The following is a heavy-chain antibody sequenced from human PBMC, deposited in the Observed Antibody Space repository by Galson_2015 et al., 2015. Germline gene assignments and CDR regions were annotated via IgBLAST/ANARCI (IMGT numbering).Heavy chain of an antibody. J-gene: IGHJ4*02. D-gene: IGHD5-12*01. Sequence: SLRLSCAASGFTFSSYAMHWVRQAPGKGLEWVAVISYDGSNKYYADSVKGRFTISRDNSKNTLYLQMNSLRAEDTAVYYCARIRGYSGYDRDVWGSSILDYWGQGTLVTVSS. CDR2: ISYDGSNK. CDR1: GFTFSSYA. V-gene: IGHV3-30-3*01. CDR3: ARIRGYSGYDRDVWGSSILDY.